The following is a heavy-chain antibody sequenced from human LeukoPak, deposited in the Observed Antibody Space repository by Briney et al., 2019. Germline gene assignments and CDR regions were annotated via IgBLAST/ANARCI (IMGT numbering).Heavy chain of an antibody. CDR1: GFTFSSYS. D-gene: IGHD1-1*01. CDR3: AKNGGWYAFDI. CDR2: ISSSSYI. J-gene: IGHJ3*02. V-gene: IGHV3-21*01. Sequence: GGSLRLSCAASGFTFSSYSMNWVRQAPGKGLEWVSSISSSSYIYYADSLKGRFTISRDNAKNSLYLQMNSLRAEDTAVYYCAKNGGWYAFDIWGQGKMVTVSS.